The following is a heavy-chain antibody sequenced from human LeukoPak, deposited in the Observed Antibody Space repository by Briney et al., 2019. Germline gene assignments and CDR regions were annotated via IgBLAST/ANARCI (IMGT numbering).Heavy chain of an antibody. D-gene: IGHD2-21*02. CDR1: GFTFSSYE. V-gene: IGHV3-48*03. J-gene: IGHJ4*02. Sequence: PGGSLRLSCAASGFTFSSYEMNWVRQAPGKGLEWVSYISSSGSTIYYADSVKGRFTISRDNAKNSLYLQMNSLRAEDTAVYYCARDTSPYCGGDCYSGGVDYWGQGTLVTVSS. CDR3: ARDTSPYCGGDCYSGGVDY. CDR2: ISSSGSTI.